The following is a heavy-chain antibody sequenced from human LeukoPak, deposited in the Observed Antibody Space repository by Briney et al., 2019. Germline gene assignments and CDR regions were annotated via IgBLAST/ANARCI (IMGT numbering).Heavy chain of an antibody. J-gene: IGHJ6*02. CDR2: INAGNGNT. V-gene: IGHV1-3*01. Sequence: ASVKVSCKASGYTFTSFVINWVRQAPGQRLEWMGWINAGNGNTKYSQKFQGRVTITRDTSASTAYMELSSLRSEDTAMYYCARDLGLSRGYAYYYNGMDVWGQGPTVIVSS. CDR1: GYTFTSFV. CDR3: ARDLGLSRGYAYYYNGMDV. D-gene: IGHD3-22*01.